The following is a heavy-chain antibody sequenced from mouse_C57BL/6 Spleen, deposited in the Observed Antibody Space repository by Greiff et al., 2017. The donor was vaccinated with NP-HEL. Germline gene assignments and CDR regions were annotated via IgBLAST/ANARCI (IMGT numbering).Heavy chain of an antibody. CDR3: ARGAATVVAENFDV. CDR2: INPNNGGT. V-gene: IGHV1-18*01. Sequence: SGPELVKPGASVKIPCKASGYTFTDYNMDWVKQSHGKSLEWIGDINPNNGGTIYNQKFKGKATLTVDKSSSTAYMELRSLTSEDTAVYYCARGAATVVAENFDVWGTGTTVTVSS. J-gene: IGHJ1*03. CDR1: GYTFTDYN. D-gene: IGHD1-1*01.